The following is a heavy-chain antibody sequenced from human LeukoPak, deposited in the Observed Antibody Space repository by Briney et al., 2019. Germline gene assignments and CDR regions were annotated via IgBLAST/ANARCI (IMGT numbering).Heavy chain of an antibody. Sequence: PGGSLRLSCTASGFTFNSYTMNWVRQAPGKGLEWVSSISSDSTYRYYADSVKGRFTISRDDAENSLFLQMDSLRAEDTALYYCARDSERRDGFSLYFFDYWGRGTLVTVSS. CDR1: GFTFNSYT. J-gene: IGHJ4*02. V-gene: IGHV3-21*01. D-gene: IGHD5-24*01. CDR3: ARDSERRDGFSLYFFDY. CDR2: ISSDSTYR.